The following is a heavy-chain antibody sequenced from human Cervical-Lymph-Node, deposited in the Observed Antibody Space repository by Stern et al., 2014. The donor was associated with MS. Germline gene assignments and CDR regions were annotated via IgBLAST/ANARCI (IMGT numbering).Heavy chain of an antibody. CDR3: ARQTTAWASDV. V-gene: IGHV5-51*01. D-gene: IGHD1-14*01. CDR2: IYPGDSEP. J-gene: IGHJ4*02. CDR1: GYKFSIYW. Sequence: VQLAESGAELIRPGESLKISCKGSGYKFSIYWIAWVRQMPGKGLEWMGIIYPGDSEPRYSPSFQGQVTMSADKSTSTAYLQWSSLNASDTAMYFCARQTTAWASDVWGQGTLVTVSS.